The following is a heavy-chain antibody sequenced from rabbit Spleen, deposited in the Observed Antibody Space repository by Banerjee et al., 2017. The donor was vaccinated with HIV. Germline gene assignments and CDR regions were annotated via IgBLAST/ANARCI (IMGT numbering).Heavy chain of an antibody. J-gene: IGHJ6*01. CDR2: VDIGGSDFT. Sequence: VESGGDLVKPGSSLTLTCTASGVSFSFSTYMCWVRQAPGKGLEWIGCVDIGGSDFTYFASWAKGRFTISKTSSTTVTLQMTSLTAADTATYFCARGIPYGFAGDAYPPYAMDLWGPGTLVTVS. D-gene: IGHD6-1*01. CDR3: ARGIPYGFAGDAYPPYAMDL. CDR1: GVSFSFSTY. V-gene: IGHV1S40*01.